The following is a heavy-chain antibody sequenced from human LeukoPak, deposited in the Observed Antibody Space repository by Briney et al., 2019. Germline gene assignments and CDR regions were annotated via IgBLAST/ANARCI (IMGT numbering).Heavy chain of an antibody. V-gene: IGHV3-43*01. CDR3: ARGTTQEYSSGWYGGDYFDY. J-gene: IGHJ4*02. D-gene: IGHD6-19*01. CDR2: ITWDGRNT. CDR1: GFTFDHYT. Sequence: GGSLRLSCAASGFTFDHYTMHWVRQAPGKGLEWVSLITWDGRNTYYADSVKGRFTISRDNAKNSLYLQMNSLRAEDTALYYCARGTTQEYSSGWYGGDYFDYWGQGTLVTVSS.